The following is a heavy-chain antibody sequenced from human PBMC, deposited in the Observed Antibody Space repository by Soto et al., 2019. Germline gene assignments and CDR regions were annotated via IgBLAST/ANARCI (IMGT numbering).Heavy chain of an antibody. V-gene: IGHV1-18*01. D-gene: IGHD5-18*01. CDR1: GYTFTTFG. CDR2: ISAHNGNT. CDR3: ARDRDEAWGQLWLLWED. Sequence: ASVKVSCKASGYTFTTFGISWVRQAPGQGLEWMGWISAHNGNTNYAQKFQDRVTMTTDTSTSTAYMEMRSLRSDDTAVYYCARDRDEAWGQLWLLWEDWGQGTLVTVSS. J-gene: IGHJ4*02.